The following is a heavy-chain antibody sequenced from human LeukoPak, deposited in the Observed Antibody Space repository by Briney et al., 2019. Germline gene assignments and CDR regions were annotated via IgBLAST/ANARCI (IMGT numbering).Heavy chain of an antibody. D-gene: IGHD3-9*01. J-gene: IGHJ4*02. V-gene: IGHV3-66*01. Sequence: QTGGSLRLSCAASEFSVGSNYMTWVRQAPGKVLEWVSLIYSGGSTYYADSVKGRFTISRDNSKNTLYLQINNLRVEDTALYYCAKGARYFDWLSFDYWGQGTLVTVSS. CDR1: EFSVGSNY. CDR3: AKGARYFDWLSFDY. CDR2: IYSGGST.